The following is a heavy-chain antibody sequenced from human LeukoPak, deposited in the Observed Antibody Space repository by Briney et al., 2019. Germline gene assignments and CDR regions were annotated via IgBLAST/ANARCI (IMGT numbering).Heavy chain of an antibody. CDR1: GGSISSGDYY. Sequence: SETLSLTCTVSGGSISSGDYYWSWIRQPPGKGLEWIGYIYYSGSTYYNPSLKSRVTISVDTSKNQFSLKLSSVTAADTAVYYWARVAWTETIDYGGQGPLVPVSS. V-gene: IGHV4-30-4*01. CDR3: ARVAWTETIDY. J-gene: IGHJ4*02. CDR2: IYYSGST. D-gene: IGHD3/OR15-3a*01.